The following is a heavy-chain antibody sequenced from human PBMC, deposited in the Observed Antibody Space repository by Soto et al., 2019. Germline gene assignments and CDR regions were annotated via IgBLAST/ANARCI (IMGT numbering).Heavy chain of an antibody. CDR1: GYTFTYRY. V-gene: IGHV1-45*02. D-gene: IGHD3-22*01. CDR2: ITPFNGNT. CDR3: ARSATSYYGSSGYYYYDAFDI. J-gene: IGHJ3*02. Sequence: SVKVSCKASGYTFTYRYLHWVRQAPGQALEWMGWITPFNGNTNYAQKFQDRVTITRDRSMSTAYMELSSLRSGDTAMYYCARSATSYYGSSGYYYYDAFDIWGQGTMVTVSS.